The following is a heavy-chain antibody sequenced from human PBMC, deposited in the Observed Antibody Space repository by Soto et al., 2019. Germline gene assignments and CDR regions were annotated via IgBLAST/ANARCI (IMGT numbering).Heavy chain of an antibody. CDR3: ARHSTVTYYYYGMDV. CDR2: IYYSGST. J-gene: IGHJ6*02. D-gene: IGHD4-17*01. Sequence: PSETLSLTCTVSGGSTSSSSYYWGWIRQPPGKGLEWIGSIYYSGSTYYNPSLKSRVTISVDTSKNQFSLKLSSVTAADTAVYYCARHSTVTYYYYGMDVWGQGTTVTVSS. CDR1: GGSTSSSSYY. V-gene: IGHV4-39*01.